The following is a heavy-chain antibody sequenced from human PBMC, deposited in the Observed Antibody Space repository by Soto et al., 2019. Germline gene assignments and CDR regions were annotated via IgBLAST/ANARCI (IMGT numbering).Heavy chain of an antibody. Sequence: SETLSLTCSVYGGFVSIGSYYWSWIRQPPEKGLEWIGEMSHSGGTHFNPSLKSRVIISVDTSKNQFSLKMSSVTAADTALYYCARVERGTATTVVDAFDIWGPGTMVTVSS. V-gene: IGHV4-61*01. J-gene: IGHJ3*02. CDR3: ARVERGTATTVVDAFDI. D-gene: IGHD1-1*01. CDR1: GGFVSIGSYY. CDR2: MSHSGGT.